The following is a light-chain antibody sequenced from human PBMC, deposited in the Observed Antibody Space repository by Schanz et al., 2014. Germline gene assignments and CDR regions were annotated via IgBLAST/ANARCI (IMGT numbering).Light chain of an antibody. CDR3: QTWGTGIVV. CDR2: LNNDGSH. CDR1: SGHSTYA. V-gene: IGLV4-69*01. J-gene: IGLJ2*01. Sequence: QLVLTQSPSASASLGASVKLTCTLSSGHSTYAIAWHQQQPEKGPRFLMKLNNDGSHNKGDGIPDRFSASSSGAERYLTISSLQSEDEADYYCQTWGTGIVVFGGGTKVTVL.